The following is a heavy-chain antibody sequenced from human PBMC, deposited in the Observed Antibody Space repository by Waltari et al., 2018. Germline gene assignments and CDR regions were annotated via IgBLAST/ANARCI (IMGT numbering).Heavy chain of an antibody. CDR3: ARGKACTGGVCYFDY. D-gene: IGHD2-8*02. Sequence: QVQLQQRGAGRLKPSETLSLTCAAYGGSFSGYSWSWFRQPQGKGLEWIGEINHSGSTNYNPSLKSRVTISVDTSKNQFSLKLRSVTAAETAVYYCARGKACTGGVCYFDYWGQGTLVTVSS. CDR1: GGSFSGYS. J-gene: IGHJ4*02. CDR2: INHSGST. V-gene: IGHV4-34*01.